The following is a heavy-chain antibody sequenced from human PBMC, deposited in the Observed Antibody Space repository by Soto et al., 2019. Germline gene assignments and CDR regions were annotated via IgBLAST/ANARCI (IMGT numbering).Heavy chain of an antibody. CDR1: GFTFSSYG. V-gene: IGHV3-30*18. J-gene: IGHJ6*02. Sequence: GGSLRLSCAASGFTFSSYGMHWVRQAPGKGLEWVAVISYDGSNKYYADSVKGRFTISRDNSKNTLYLQMNSLRAEDTAVYYCAKAYSSGWYYYGMDVWGQGTTVTVSS. CDR2: ISYDGSNK. CDR3: AKAYSSGWYYYGMDV. D-gene: IGHD6-19*01.